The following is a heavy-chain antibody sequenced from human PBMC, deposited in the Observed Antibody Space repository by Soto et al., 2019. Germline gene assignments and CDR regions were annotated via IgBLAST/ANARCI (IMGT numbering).Heavy chain of an antibody. V-gene: IGHV4-39*01. J-gene: IGHJ4*02. CDR3: ASHPTDPYSSSGSDNYYFDY. Sequence: SETLSVTCTVSGGSISSGSYYWGWIRQPPGKGLEWIGSIYYSGSTYYNPSLKSRVTISVDTSKNQFSLKLSSVTAADTAVYYCASHPTDPYSSSGSDNYYFDYWGQGTLVTVSS. D-gene: IGHD6-13*01. CDR2: IYYSGST. CDR1: GGSISSGSYY.